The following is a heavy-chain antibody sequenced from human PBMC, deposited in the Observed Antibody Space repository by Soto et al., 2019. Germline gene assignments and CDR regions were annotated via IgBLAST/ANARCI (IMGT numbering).Heavy chain of an antibody. J-gene: IGHJ3*02. V-gene: IGHV4-39*07. CDR1: GGSVSSSSYY. Sequence: PSETLSLTCTVSGGSVSSSSYYWGWVRQPPGKGLEWIGSVYYSGSTYYNPSLESRVTISVDKSKNQFSLKLSSVTAADTAVYYCARDPGFVSSSWGDDAFDIWGQGTMVTVSS. CDR3: ARDPGFVSSSWGDDAFDI. CDR2: VYYSGST. D-gene: IGHD6-13*01.